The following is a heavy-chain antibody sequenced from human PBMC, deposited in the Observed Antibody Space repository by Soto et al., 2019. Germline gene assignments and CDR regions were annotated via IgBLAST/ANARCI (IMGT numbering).Heavy chain of an antibody. CDR3: ARQGYSSSGGHPYYMDV. V-gene: IGHV4-39*01. D-gene: IGHD6-6*01. Sequence: SETLSLTCTVSGGSISSSSYYWGWIRQPPGKGLEWIGSIYYSGSTYYNPSLKSRVTISVDTSKNQFSLKLSSVTAADTAVYYCARQGYSSSGGHPYYMDVWGKGTTVTVSS. J-gene: IGHJ6*03. CDR2: IYYSGST. CDR1: GGSISSSSYY.